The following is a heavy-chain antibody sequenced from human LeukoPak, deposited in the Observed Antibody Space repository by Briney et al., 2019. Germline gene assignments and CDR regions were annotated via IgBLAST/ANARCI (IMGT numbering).Heavy chain of an antibody. D-gene: IGHD1-26*01. V-gene: IGHV5-51*01. CDR2: IYPGDSDI. CDR1: GYSFSNYW. CDR3: ARGGLVSGSYPNWFDP. J-gene: IGHJ5*02. Sequence: GESLQISCKGSGYSFSNYWIGWVRQLPGQGLEWMGIIYPGDSDIRYRPSFQGQVTISADKSISTAYLQWSSLRASDTAMYYCARGGLVSGSYPNWFDPWGQGTLVTVS.